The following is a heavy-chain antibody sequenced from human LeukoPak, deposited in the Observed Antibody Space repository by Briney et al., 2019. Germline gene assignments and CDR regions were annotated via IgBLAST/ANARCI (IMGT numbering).Heavy chain of an antibody. CDR2: IKQDGSEK. V-gene: IGHV3-7*01. J-gene: IGHJ4*02. CDR3: ASRGGHSSSWFHFDY. Sequence: PGGSLRLSCAASGFTFSSYWMSWGRQAPGKGLEWVANIKQDGSEKYYVDSVKRRFTISRDNAKNSLYLQMNSLRAEDTAVYYCASRGGHSSSWFHFDYWGQGTLVTVSS. D-gene: IGHD6-13*01. CDR1: GFTFSSYW.